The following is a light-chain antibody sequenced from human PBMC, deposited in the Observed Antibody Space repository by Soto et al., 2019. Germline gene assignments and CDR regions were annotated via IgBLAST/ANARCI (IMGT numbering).Light chain of an antibody. Sequence: DIVMTQSTDSLAVSLGERATINCKCSQSVLYSSNNKNYLAWYQQKPGQPPKLLIYWASTRESGVPDRFSGSGSGTDFTLTISSLQAEDVAVYYCQQYYSTPWTFGQGTKV. CDR2: WAS. CDR1: QSVLYSSNNKNY. V-gene: IGKV4-1*01. CDR3: QQYYSTPWT. J-gene: IGKJ1*01.